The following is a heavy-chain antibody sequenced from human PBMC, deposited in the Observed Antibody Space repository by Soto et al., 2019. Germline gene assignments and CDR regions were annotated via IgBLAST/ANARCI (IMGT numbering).Heavy chain of an antibody. V-gene: IGHV4-39*07. Sequence: SETLSLTCTVSGGSIRRSSYYWGWIRQPPGKGLEWIGSIFSSGSTSFNPSLESRVAMSVDTSKNHFSLNLSSVTAADMAVYYCAREGSYSAYNFAHGIQLWSFDFWGQGALVTVSS. CDR2: IFSSGST. CDR1: GGSIRRSSYY. CDR3: AREGSYSAYNFAHGIQLWSFDF. D-gene: IGHD5-12*01. J-gene: IGHJ4*02.